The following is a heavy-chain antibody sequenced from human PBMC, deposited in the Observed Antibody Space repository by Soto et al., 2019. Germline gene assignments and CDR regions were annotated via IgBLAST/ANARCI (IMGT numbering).Heavy chain of an antibody. D-gene: IGHD6-19*01. CDR3: ASRIAVAVYYYYGMDV. Sequence: QVQLVQSGAEVKKPGSSVKVSCKASGGTFSSYAISWVRQAPGQGLEWMGGIIPIFGTANYAQKFQGRVTITADESTSTAYMELSSLRSEDTAVYCCASRIAVAVYYYYGMDVWGQGTTVTVSS. V-gene: IGHV1-69*12. CDR2: IIPIFGTA. CDR1: GGTFSSYA. J-gene: IGHJ6*02.